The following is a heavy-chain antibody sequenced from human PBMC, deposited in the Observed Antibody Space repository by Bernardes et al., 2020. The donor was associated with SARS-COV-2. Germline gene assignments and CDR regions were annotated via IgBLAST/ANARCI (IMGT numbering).Heavy chain of an antibody. V-gene: IGHV5-10-1*01. CDR1: GYSFTSYW. Sequence: GESLKISCKGSGYSFTSYWISWVRQMPGKGLEWMGRIDPGDSYTNYSPSFQGHVTVSADTSISTAYLQWSSLKASDTAIYYCARRSMLCSRTSCYDCFDFWGQGTLVTVSS. CDR3: ARRSMLCSRTSCYDCFDF. CDR2: IDPGDSYT. J-gene: IGHJ4*02. D-gene: IGHD2-2*01.